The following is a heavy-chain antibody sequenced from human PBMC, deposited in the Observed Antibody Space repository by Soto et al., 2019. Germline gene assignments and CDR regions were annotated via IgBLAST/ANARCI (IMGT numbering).Heavy chain of an antibody. Sequence: QITLNESGPAVVRPTETLTLTCRFSGFSLTTSGVGVGWIRQSPGKAPEWLALIYWDDDKRDSASLKSRLTINQDISKSQVVRTVSEVDPTDTVTYYCAHRVSRMVFGLVTTTAIYFGFWCQGTPVAVSS. V-gene: IGHV2-5*02. CDR2: IYWDDDK. D-gene: IGHD3-3*01. CDR1: GFSLTTSGVG. J-gene: IGHJ4*02. CDR3: AHRVSRMVFGLVTTTAIYFGF.